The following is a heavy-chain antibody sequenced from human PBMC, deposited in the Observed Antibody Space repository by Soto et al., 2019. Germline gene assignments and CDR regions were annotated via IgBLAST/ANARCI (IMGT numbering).Heavy chain of an antibody. Sequence: GASVKVSFKASGGTLSSYAISWVRQAPGQGLEWMGGIIPIFGTANYAQKFQGRVTITADKSTGTAYMELSSLRSEDTAVYYCAREAGGGAPWYFLDLEGPNWFDPWGQGTLVTVSS. D-gene: IGHD6-13*01. CDR2: IIPIFGTA. V-gene: IGHV1-69*06. CDR1: GGTLSSYA. CDR3: AREAGGGAPWYFLDLEGPNWFDP. J-gene: IGHJ5*02.